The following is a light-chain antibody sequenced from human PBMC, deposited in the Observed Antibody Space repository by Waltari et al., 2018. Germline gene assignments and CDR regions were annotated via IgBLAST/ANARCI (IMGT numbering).Light chain of an antibody. V-gene: IGKV3-15*01. CDR3: QQYNNWPPTFT. CDR1: QSVSSN. Sequence: EVVMTQSPATLSVSPGERAALPCRASQSVSSNLARYQQTAGQAPRPRINGASTRATDIPARFSGSGSGTEFTLTISSLQPEDFGVYYCQQYNNWPPTFTFGPGTKVDIK. J-gene: IGKJ3*01. CDR2: GAS.